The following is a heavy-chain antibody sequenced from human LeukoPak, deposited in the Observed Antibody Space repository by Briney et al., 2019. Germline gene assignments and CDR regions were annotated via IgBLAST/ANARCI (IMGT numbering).Heavy chain of an antibody. J-gene: IGHJ6*03. CDR2: IYTSGST. CDR1: GGSISIYY. CDR3: ARDLGSIGSYYYYTDV. Sequence: PSETLSLTCTVSGGSISIYYWSWIRQPAGKGLEWIGRIYTSGSTNYNPSLKSRVTMSVDTSKNQFSLELSSVTAADTAVYYCARDLGSIGSYYYYTDVWGKGTTVTVSS. V-gene: IGHV4-4*07. D-gene: IGHD2-15*01.